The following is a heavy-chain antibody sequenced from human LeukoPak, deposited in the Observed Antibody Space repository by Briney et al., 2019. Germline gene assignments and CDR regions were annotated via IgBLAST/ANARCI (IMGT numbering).Heavy chain of an antibody. J-gene: IGHJ4*02. CDR3: ARVTTLVPDY. V-gene: IGHV3-74*01. Sequence: SGGSLRLSCAASGFTFGNYWMHWVRQAPGKGLVWVSRINSDGSGTSYADSVKGRFTISRDNAKNTLYLQMNSLRAEDTAAYYCARVTTLVPDYWGQGTLVTVSS. CDR1: GFTFGNYW. D-gene: IGHD3-10*01. CDR2: INSDGSGT.